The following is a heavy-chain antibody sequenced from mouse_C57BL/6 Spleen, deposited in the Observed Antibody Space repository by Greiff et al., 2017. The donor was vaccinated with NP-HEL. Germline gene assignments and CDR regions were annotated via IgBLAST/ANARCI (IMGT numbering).Heavy chain of an antibody. CDR1: GFNIKDDY. D-gene: IGHD1-1*01. CDR3: TKLLYGKGAMDY. J-gene: IGHJ4*01. V-gene: IGHV14-4*01. Sequence: EVQLQQSGAELVRPGASVKLSCTASGFNIKDDYMHWVKQRPEQGLEWIGWIDPENGDTEYASKFQGKATITADTSSNTAYLQLSSLTSEDTAVYYCTKLLYGKGAMDYWGQGTSVTVSS. CDR2: IDPENGDT.